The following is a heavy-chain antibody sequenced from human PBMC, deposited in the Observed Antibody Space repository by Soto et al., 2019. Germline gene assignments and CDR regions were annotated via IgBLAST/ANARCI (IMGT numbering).Heavy chain of an antibody. CDR3: AKVADFWSGYPPTSYFDF. Sequence: EVQLLESGGGLVQPGGSLRLSCAASGFTFSSYAMSWVRQAPGKGLEWVSSISSSGYGTFYADSVKGRFTISRDISKNTLYLQMNRLRAEDTAIYYCAKVADFWSGYPPTSYFDFWGQGTLVTVSS. CDR1: GFTFSSYA. D-gene: IGHD3-3*01. J-gene: IGHJ4*02. V-gene: IGHV3-23*01. CDR2: ISSSGYGT.